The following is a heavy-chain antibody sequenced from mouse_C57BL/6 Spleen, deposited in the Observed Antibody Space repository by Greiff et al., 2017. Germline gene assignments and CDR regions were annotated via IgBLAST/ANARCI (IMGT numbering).Heavy chain of an antibody. Sequence: QVQLQQPGAELVRPGSSVKLSCKASGYTFTSYWMDWVKQRPGQGLEWIGNIYPSDSETHYNQKFKDKATLTVDKSSSTAYMQLSSLTSEDSAVYYCARDEDYARDYWGQGTSVTVAS. J-gene: IGHJ4*01. V-gene: IGHV1-61*01. CDR1: GYTFTSYW. CDR2: IYPSDSET. CDR3: ARDEDYARDY.